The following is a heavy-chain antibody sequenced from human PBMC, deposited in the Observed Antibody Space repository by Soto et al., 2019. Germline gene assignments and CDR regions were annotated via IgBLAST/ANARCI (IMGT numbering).Heavy chain of an antibody. CDR1: GFTFSNYG. D-gene: IGHD2-21*01. CDR2: IWYDGSNK. CDR3: AKDWGGPTRARCVAPDY. V-gene: IGHV3-33*06. Sequence: QEQLVESGGGVVQPGRSLRLSCVASGFTFSNYGWHWVRQAPGKGLEWVAVIWYDGSNKYYVESVKGRFTISRDNSKNKVDLQMNRLRDEDTAVYYRAKDWGGPTRARCVAPDYWGQGTLVTLSS. J-gene: IGHJ4*02.